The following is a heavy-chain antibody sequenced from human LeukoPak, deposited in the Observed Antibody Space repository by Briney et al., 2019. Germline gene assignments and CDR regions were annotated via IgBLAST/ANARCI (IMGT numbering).Heavy chain of an antibody. V-gene: IGHV1-24*01. J-gene: IGHJ4*02. CDR2: FDPEDGET. CDR1: GYTFTSYY. Sequence: ASVKVSCKASGYTFTSYYMHWVRQAPGKGLEWMGGFDPEDGETIYAQKFQGRVTMTEDTSTDTAYMELSSLRSEDTAVYYCATEGIAVAGTGLDYWGQGTLVTVSS. CDR3: ATEGIAVAGTGLDY. D-gene: IGHD6-19*01.